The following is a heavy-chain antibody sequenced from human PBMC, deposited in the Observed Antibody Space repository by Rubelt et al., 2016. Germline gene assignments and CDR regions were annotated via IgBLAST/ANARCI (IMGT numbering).Heavy chain of an antibody. CDR2: ISSSSSYT. CDR3: ARAGGIQLWFDDCLGY. CDR1: GFTISSDA. J-gene: IGHJ4*02. Sequence: GSLRLSCAASGFTISSDALHWVRQAPGKGLEWVSNISSSSSYTNYADSVKGRFTISRDNAKNSLYLQMNSLRAEDTAVYYCARAGGIQLWFDDCLGYWGQGTLVTVSS. V-gene: IGHV3-21*05. D-gene: IGHD5-18*01.